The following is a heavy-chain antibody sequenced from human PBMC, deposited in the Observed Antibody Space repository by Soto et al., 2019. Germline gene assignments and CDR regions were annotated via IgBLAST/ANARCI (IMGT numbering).Heavy chain of an antibody. CDR2: ISGYNANT. V-gene: IGHV1-18*01. CDR3: ARGGYYYDSSGYYSDY. J-gene: IGHJ4*02. Sequence: QVQLVQSGAEVKKPGASVKVSCKASGYTFTGYGIGWVRQAPGQGLEWMGWISGYNANTNYPQKLQGRITMTTDTSTSTAYMELRSLRSDDTAVYYWARGGYYYDSSGYYSDYWGQGTLVTVSS. D-gene: IGHD3-22*01. CDR1: GYTFTGYG.